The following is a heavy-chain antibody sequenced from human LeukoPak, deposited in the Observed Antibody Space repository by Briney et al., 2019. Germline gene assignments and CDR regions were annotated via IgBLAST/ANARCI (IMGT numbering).Heavy chain of an antibody. J-gene: IGHJ4*02. CDR3: ASGRGGRGGINYFDY. CDR1: GLTFRNNG. Sequence: PWGSLRLSCAVSGLTFRNNGMHWIRQAPGKGLEWVAVIWYDGSEKYYVDSVKGRFTISRDNSKNTLYLQMNSLRAEDTALYYCASGRGGRGGINYFDYWGQGTLVTVSS. CDR2: IWYDGSEK. D-gene: IGHD2-15*01. V-gene: IGHV3-33*01.